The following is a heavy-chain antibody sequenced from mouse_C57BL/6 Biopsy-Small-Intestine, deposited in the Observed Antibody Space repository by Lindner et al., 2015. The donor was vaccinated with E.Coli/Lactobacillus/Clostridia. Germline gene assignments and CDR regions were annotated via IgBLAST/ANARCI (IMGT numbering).Heavy chain of an antibody. D-gene: IGHD2-1*01. Sequence: VQLQESGAELVKPGASVKLSCKATGYTFTGYWIGWMKQRPGRGLEWIGEALPGSGNVNYNEKFKGKATFTADTSSNTAYMQLSSLTTEDSAIYYCGRRYGNSYYFDYWGQGTTLTVSS. V-gene: IGHV1-9*01. CDR2: ALPGSGNV. CDR1: GYTFTGYW. J-gene: IGHJ2*01. CDR3: GRRYGNSYYFDY.